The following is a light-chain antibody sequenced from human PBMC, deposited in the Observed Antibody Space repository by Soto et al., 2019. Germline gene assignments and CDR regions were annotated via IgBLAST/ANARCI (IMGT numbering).Light chain of an antibody. CDR3: GTWDSSLSAYV. CDR1: GSNIGNNY. CDR2: DNN. J-gene: IGLJ1*01. Sequence: QCVLTQPPSGSAAAGQKVTISCSGSGSNIGNNYVSWYQQLPGTAPKLLIYDNNKRPSGIPDRFSGSKSGTSATLGITGLQTGDEADYYCGTWDSSLSAYVFGTGTKVTVL. V-gene: IGLV1-51*01.